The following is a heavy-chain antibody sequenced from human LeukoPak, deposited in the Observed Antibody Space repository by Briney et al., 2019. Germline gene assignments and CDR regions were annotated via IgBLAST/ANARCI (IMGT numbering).Heavy chain of an antibody. CDR3: ARYSPSMAHDY. Sequence: SETLSLTCTVSGGSISSGSYYWSWIRQPAGKGLEWIGRIYTSGSTNYNPSLKSRVTISVDTSKNQFSLKLSSVTAADTAVYYCARYSPSMAHDYWGQGTLVTVSS. CDR1: GGSISSGSYY. CDR2: IYTSGST. V-gene: IGHV4-61*02. D-gene: IGHD2-15*01. J-gene: IGHJ4*02.